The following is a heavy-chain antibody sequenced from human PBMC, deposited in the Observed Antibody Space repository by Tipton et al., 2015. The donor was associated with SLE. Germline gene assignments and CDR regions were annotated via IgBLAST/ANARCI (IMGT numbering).Heavy chain of an antibody. J-gene: IGHJ5*02. CDR3: ARQWRFGELFP. D-gene: IGHD3-10*01. CDR1: GFTFSSYS. Sequence: SLRLSCAASGFTFSSYSMNWVRQAPGKGLEWVTFIRYDGSNKYYADSVKGRFTISRDNYKNTLFLQMNSLSPEDTAVYYCARQWRFGELFPWGQGTLVTVSS. V-gene: IGHV3-33*08. CDR2: IRYDGSNK.